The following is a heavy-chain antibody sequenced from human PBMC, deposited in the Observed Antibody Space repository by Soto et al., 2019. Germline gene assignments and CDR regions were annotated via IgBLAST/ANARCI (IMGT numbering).Heavy chain of an antibody. Sequence: SETLSLTCSVSGGSIRSYYWSWIRQPPGKGLEWIGYIYYSGSTNYNPSLKSRVTISVDTSKNQFSLKLSSVTAADTAVYYCARAGVAYCGGDCLGILDYWGQGTLVTVSS. V-gene: IGHV4-59*01. CDR2: IYYSGST. CDR3: ARAGVAYCGGDCLGILDY. CDR1: GGSIRSYY. D-gene: IGHD2-21*02. J-gene: IGHJ4*02.